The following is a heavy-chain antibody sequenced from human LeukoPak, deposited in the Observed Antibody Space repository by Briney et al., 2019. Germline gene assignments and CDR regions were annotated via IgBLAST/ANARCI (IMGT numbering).Heavy chain of an antibody. J-gene: IGHJ3*02. V-gene: IGHV1-69*13. Sequence: SVTVSCKASGGTFSSYAISWVRQAPGQGLEWMGGIIPIFGTANYAQKFQGRVTITADESTSTAYMELSSLRSEDTAVYYCARVRRITMIVPDDAFDIWGQGTMVTVSS. D-gene: IGHD3-22*01. CDR1: GGTFSSYA. CDR3: ARVRRITMIVPDDAFDI. CDR2: IIPIFGTA.